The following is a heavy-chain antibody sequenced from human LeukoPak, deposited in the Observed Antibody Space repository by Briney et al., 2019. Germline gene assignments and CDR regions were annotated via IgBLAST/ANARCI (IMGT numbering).Heavy chain of an antibody. CDR1: GGPFRGFF. CDR3: ARGILWFGEPKDTAS. V-gene: IGHV4-34*01. Sequence: SETLSLTCAVYGGPFRGFFWSWIRQAPGKGLEWIGEISHSGSSNYNPSLKSRITISVDTSKSQFSLRLTSVTAADTAVYYCARGILWFGEPKDTASWGQGTLVTVPS. D-gene: IGHD3-10*01. CDR2: ISHSGSS. J-gene: IGHJ5*02.